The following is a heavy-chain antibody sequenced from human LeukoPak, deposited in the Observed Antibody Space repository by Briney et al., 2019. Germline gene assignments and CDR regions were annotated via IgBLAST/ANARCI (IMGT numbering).Heavy chain of an antibody. CDR3: ARRVHDFCRGYPFDY. CDR1: GYSFTSYW. CDR2: IYPGDSDT. V-gene: IGHV5-51*01. Sequence: GESLKISCKGSGYSFTSYWIGWVRQMPGKGLEWMGIIYPGDSDTRYSPSFQGQVTISADKSISTAYLQWSSLKASDTAMYYCARRVHDFCRGYPFDYWGQGTLVTVSS. J-gene: IGHJ4*02. D-gene: IGHD3-3*01.